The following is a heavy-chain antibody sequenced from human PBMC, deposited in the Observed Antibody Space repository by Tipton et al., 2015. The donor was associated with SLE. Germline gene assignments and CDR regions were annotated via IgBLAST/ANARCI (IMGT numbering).Heavy chain of an antibody. V-gene: IGHV4-4*07. Sequence: LRLSCTVSGGSISSYYWTWIRQPAGKGLEWIGRIYNSDSTNYNPSLKSRVTISVDTSKNQFSLKLSSVTAADTAVYYCARQGGSGSYSYFDYWGQGTLVTVSS. J-gene: IGHJ4*02. CDR2: IYNSDST. D-gene: IGHD3-10*01. CDR3: ARQGGSGSYSYFDY. CDR1: GGSISSYY.